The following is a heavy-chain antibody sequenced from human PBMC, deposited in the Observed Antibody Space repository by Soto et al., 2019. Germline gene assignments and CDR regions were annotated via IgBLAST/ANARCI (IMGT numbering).Heavy chain of an antibody. V-gene: IGHV1-3*01. Sequence: ASVKVSCKASGYTFTSYAMHWVRQAPGQRLEWMGWINAGNGNTKYSQKFQGRVTITRDTSASTAYMELSSLRSEDTAVYYCARDWPSVAGPEYFQHWGQGTXVTVSS. CDR1: GYTFTSYA. D-gene: IGHD6-19*01. CDR3: ARDWPSVAGPEYFQH. CDR2: INAGNGNT. J-gene: IGHJ1*01.